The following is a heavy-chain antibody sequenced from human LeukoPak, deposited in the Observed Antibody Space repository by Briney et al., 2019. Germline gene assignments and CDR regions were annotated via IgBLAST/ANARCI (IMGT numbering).Heavy chain of an antibody. V-gene: IGHV4-39*07. CDR3: ARGGSDCSSTSCYPNWFDP. CDR2: IYYSGST. D-gene: IGHD2-2*01. J-gene: IGHJ5*02. Sequence: SETLSLTCTVSGGSISSSSYYWGWIRQPPGKGLEWIGSIYYSGSTYYNPSLKSRVTISVDTSKNQFSLKLSSVTAADTAVYYCARGGSDCSSTSCYPNWFDPWGQGTLVTVSS. CDR1: GGSISSSSYY.